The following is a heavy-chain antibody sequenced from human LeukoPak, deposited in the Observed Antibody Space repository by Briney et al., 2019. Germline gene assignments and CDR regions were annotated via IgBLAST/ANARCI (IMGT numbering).Heavy chain of an antibody. D-gene: IGHD3-16*01. J-gene: IGHJ4*02. Sequence: ASVKVSFKASGYTFTSCGISWVRQAPGQGLEWMRWISAYNGNTDYAQKLQGRVTMTTDTSTSTAYMELRSLRSDDTAVYYCARVGDYARGSYNGGFDYWGQGTLVTVSS. CDR2: ISAYNGNT. V-gene: IGHV1-18*01. CDR1: GYTFTSCG. CDR3: ARVGDYARGSYNGGFDY.